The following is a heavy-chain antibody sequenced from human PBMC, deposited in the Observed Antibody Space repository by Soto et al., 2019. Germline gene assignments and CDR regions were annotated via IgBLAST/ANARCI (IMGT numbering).Heavy chain of an antibody. Sequence: SETLSLTCAVYGGSVSGYYWSWIRQPPGKGLEWIGEIKHSGSTNYNPSLKSRVTISVDTSKNQFSLKLSSVTAADTAVYYCASGLLWFGELTTYYYYGMDVWGQGTTVT. CDR3: ASGLLWFGELTTYYYYGMDV. J-gene: IGHJ6*02. CDR2: IKHSGST. D-gene: IGHD3-10*01. CDR1: GGSVSGYY. V-gene: IGHV4-34*01.